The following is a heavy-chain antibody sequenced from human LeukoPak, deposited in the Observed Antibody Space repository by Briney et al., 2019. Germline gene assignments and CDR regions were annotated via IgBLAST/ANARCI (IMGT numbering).Heavy chain of an antibody. CDR1: GYTFTSYA. Sequence: GASEKVSCKASGYTFTSYAMHWVRQAPGQRLEWMGWINAGNGNTKYSQKFQGRVTITRDTSASTAYMELSSLRSEDTAVYYCARGVHDILTGYYLEYWGQGTLVTVSS. CDR3: ARGVHDILTGYYLEY. CDR2: INAGNGNT. V-gene: IGHV1-3*01. J-gene: IGHJ4*02. D-gene: IGHD3-9*01.